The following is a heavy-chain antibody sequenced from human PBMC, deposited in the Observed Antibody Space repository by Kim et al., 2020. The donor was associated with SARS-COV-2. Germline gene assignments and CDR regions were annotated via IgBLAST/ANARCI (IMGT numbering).Heavy chain of an antibody. CDR1: GFTFRSPF. D-gene: IGHD1-26*01. CDR3: ARNLVGDTDLGP. J-gene: IGHJ5*02. Sequence: GGSLRLSCAASGFTFRSPFLPWFLHAPGNGLEWVALISYEGSTQKYTDSVKGRFTVSRDNSKNTLFLQMNSLRPEDTAVYYCARNLVGDTDLGPWGQGTLVTVSS. CDR2: ISYEGSTQ. V-gene: IGHV3-30*03.